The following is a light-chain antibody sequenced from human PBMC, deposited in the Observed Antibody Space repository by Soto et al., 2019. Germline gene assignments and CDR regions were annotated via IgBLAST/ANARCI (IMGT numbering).Light chain of an antibody. CDR3: QQYNEWPIT. CDR2: AAS. J-gene: IGKJ5*01. Sequence: DIQLTQSPSFLSASVGDRVTITCRASQGISSYLAWYQQKPGKAPKLLIYAASTLQSGVPSRFSGSGSGTEFTLTITSLQSEDFAVYYCQQYNEWPITFGQGTRLEIK. V-gene: IGKV1-9*01. CDR1: QGISSY.